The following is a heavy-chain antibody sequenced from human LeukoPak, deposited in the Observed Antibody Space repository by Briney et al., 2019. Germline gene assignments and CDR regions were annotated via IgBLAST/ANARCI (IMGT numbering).Heavy chain of an antibody. CDR3: AAAVAGTRNAFDL. D-gene: IGHD6-19*01. Sequence: GESLRLSCAASGFTFSSYWMHWVRQAPGKGLVWVSRLYGDGGITNYADSVKGRFTISRDNARYTLDLQMNSLRAEDTAVYYCAAAVAGTRNAFDLWGQGTMVTVSS. CDR2: LYGDGGIT. J-gene: IGHJ3*01. V-gene: IGHV3-74*01. CDR1: GFTFSSYW.